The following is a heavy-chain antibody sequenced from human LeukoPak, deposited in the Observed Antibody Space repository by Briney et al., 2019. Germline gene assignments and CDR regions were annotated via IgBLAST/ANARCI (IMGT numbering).Heavy chain of an antibody. CDR2: IFYIGST. CDR1: ARSISSYC. J-gene: IGHJ2*01. V-gene: IGHV4-59*01. Sequence: SETLSLTCTASARSISSYCWSWVRQPPGEGLKLIGFIFYIGSTNYNPSLKSRVTISVDTSKNQFSLKLSSVTAADTAVYYCARAKDYYDSSGYRHWYFDLWGRGTLVTVSS. D-gene: IGHD3-22*01. CDR3: ARAKDYYDSSGYRHWYFDL.